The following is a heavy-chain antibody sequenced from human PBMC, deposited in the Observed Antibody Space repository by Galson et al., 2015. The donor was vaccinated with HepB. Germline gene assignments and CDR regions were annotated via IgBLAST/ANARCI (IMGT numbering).Heavy chain of an antibody. V-gene: IGHV3-66*01. Sequence: SLRLSCAGSELIVSDNYMSWVRQAPGKGLEWVSVMYSGGSTFYADSVKGRFTISRDNSKHTLFLQMNSLRAEDTAVYYCARVGSGYSYGRYWFFDLWGRGSLVTVSS. CDR2: MYSGGST. D-gene: IGHD5-18*01. CDR1: ELIVSDNY. CDR3: ARVGSGYSYGRYWFFDL. J-gene: IGHJ2*01.